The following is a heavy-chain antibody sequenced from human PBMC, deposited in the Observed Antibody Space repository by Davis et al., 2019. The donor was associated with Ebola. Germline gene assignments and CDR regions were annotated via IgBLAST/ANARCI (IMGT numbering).Heavy chain of an antibody. CDR2: IYYSGNT. V-gene: IGHV4-59*01. Sequence: SETLSLTCSVSGASTTSYYWSCIRQPPGKGLEWIGYIYYSGNTNYNPSLKSPVTMSVDTSKNQLSLNLNSVTAADTAVYFCARMWIVAGGFHFDNWGQGTLVTVSS. CDR3: ARMWIVAGGFHFDN. J-gene: IGHJ4*02. CDR1: GASTTSYY. D-gene: IGHD5-12*01.